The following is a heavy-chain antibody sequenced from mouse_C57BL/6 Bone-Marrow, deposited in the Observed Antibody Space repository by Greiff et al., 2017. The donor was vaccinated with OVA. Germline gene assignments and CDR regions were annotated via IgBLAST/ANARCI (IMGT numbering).Heavy chain of an antibody. Sequence: VQLQQSGPELVKPGASVKISCKASGYAFSSSWMNWVKQRPGKGLEWIGRIYPGDGDTNYNGKFKGKATLTADKSSSTAYMQLSSLTSEDSAVYFCARRGYGSSYVGFAYWGQGTLVTVSA. CDR1: GYAFSSSW. V-gene: IGHV1-82*01. J-gene: IGHJ3*01. CDR3: ARRGYGSSYVGFAY. CDR2: IYPGDGDT. D-gene: IGHD1-1*01.